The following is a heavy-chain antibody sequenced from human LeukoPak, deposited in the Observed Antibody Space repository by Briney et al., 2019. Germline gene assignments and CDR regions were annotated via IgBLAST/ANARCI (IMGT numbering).Heavy chain of an antibody. J-gene: IGHJ3*02. CDR2: IYTSGGT. Sequence: SETLSLTCTVSGYSISSGYYWGWIRQPPGKRLEWIGRIYTSGGTDYNPSLKARATLSVDKSKNQFSLNLASLTAADTALYYCAGRGSNSGTFDIWGPGTFVTVSS. D-gene: IGHD4-23*01. V-gene: IGHV4-38-2*02. CDR3: AGRGSNSGTFDI. CDR1: GYSISSGYY.